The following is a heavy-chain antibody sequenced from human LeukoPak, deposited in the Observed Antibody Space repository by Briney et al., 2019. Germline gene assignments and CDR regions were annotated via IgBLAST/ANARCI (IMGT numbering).Heavy chain of an antibody. CDR1: GGSISSGGYY. Sequence: PSQTLSLTCTVSGGSISSGGYYCSSIRQHPGKGLEWIGYIYYSGSTYYNPSLKSRVTISVDTSKNQFSLKLSSVTAADTAVYYCARDHVDTAMVDYWGQGTLVTVSS. J-gene: IGHJ4*02. V-gene: IGHV4-31*03. CDR2: IYYSGST. CDR3: ARDHVDTAMVDY. D-gene: IGHD5-18*01.